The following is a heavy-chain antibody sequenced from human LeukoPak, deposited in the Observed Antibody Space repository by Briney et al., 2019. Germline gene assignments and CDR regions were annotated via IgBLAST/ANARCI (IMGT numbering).Heavy chain of an antibody. D-gene: IGHD5-24*01. CDR1: GFTFSSYG. CDR3: ARDGRDGYNGPDY. J-gene: IGHJ4*02. Sequence: GRSLRLSCAASGFTFSSYGMHWVRQAPGKGLEWVAVIWYDGSNKYYADSVKGRFTISRDNSKNTLYLQMNSLRAEDTAVYYCARDGRDGYNGPDYWGQGTLVTVSS. CDR2: IWYDGSNK. V-gene: IGHV3-30*19.